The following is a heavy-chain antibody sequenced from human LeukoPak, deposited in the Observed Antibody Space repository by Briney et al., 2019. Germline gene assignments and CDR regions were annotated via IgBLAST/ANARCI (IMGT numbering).Heavy chain of an antibody. D-gene: IGHD3-16*02. J-gene: IGHJ5*02. V-gene: IGHV4-61*09. CDR2: IYTSGIT. CDR1: GASISSVSFY. Sequence: SETLSLTCSLSGASISSVSFYWNWIRQPAGKGLEWVGHIYTSGITKYNPSLKSRVTISIDTSKNQFSLNLSSVTAADTAVYYCARTIAGGSYRYPYWFDPWGQGTLVTVSS. CDR3: ARTIAGGSYRYPYWFDP.